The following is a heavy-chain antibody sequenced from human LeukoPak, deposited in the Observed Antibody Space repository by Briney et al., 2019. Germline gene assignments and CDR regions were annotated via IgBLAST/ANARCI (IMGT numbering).Heavy chain of an antibody. D-gene: IGHD3-16*01. CDR2: IYDSGST. Sequence: SDTLSLTCAVSGYSITSSSWWGWLRQPPGQGLEWIGSIYDSGSTYYNPSLKSRVTISVDTSKNQFSLKLNSVTAADTAVYYCARHYGPWGQGTLVTVSS. V-gene: IGHV4-38-2*01. J-gene: IGHJ5*02. CDR1: GYSITSSSW. CDR3: ARHYGP.